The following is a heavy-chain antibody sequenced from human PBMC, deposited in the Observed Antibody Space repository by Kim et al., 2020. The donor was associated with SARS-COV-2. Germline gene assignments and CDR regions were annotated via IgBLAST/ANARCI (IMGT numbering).Heavy chain of an antibody. V-gene: IGHV3-30*18. CDR3: TKDFRVRGVGDAFDL. J-gene: IGHJ3*01. D-gene: IGHD3-10*01. Sequence: GGSLRLSCVASGFTFSNFGVHWVRQAPGKGLEWVAVISYDGRHAYYRDSVKGRFTISRDNSQNTLYLQMNSLRPEDTAVYFCTKDFRVRGVGDAFDLWGQGTKVAVSA. CDR2: ISYDGRHA. CDR1: GFTFSNFG.